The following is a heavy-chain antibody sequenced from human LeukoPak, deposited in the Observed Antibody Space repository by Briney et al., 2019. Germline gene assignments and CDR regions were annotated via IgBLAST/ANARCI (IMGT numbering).Heavy chain of an antibody. V-gene: IGHV3-23*01. J-gene: IGHJ4*02. D-gene: IGHD3-22*01. CDR1: GFTFRNYG. Sequence: GGSLRLSCTASGFTFRNYGMNWVRQAPGKGLEWVSGLVMSGGTANYADSVKGRFTVSRDNSKNTLYLQMNSLRAEDTAVYYCTKPLARYDSSGYYPGYFDSWGQGTLVTVSS. CDR3: TKPLARYDSSGYYPGYFDS. CDR2: LVMSGGTA.